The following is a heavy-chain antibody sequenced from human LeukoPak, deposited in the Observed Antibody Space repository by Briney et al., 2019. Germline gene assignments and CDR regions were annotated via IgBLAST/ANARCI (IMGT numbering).Heavy chain of an antibody. CDR1: GFTFSSYW. D-gene: IGHD3-10*01. J-gene: IGHJ3*02. V-gene: IGHV3-74*01. CDR3: ARDGRHYYGSGNYYSKDAFDI. Sequence: GGSLRLSCAASGFTFSSYWMHWVRHAPGKGLVWVSRINSDGSSTSYADSVKGRFTISRDNAKNTLYLQMNSLRVEDTAVYYCARDGRHYYGSGNYYSKDAFDIWGQGTMVTVSS. CDR2: INSDGSST.